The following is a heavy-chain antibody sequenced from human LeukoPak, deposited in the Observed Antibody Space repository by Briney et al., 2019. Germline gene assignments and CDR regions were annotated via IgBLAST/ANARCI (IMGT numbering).Heavy chain of an antibody. Sequence: SETLSLTCSVSGGSISGFYWSWIRQPPGKGLEWIGHIYYTGSNYNRPSLKTQVTMSLDTSKNQLFLNLSSLTAADTAVYYCARSYYDSSGYRYYDYWGQGTLVTVSS. J-gene: IGHJ4*02. CDR1: GGSISGFY. CDR3: ARSYYDSSGYRYYDY. CDR2: IYYTGSN. D-gene: IGHD3-22*01. V-gene: IGHV4-59*01.